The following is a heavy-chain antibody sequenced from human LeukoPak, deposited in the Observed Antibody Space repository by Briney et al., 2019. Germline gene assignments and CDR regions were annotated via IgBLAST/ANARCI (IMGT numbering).Heavy chain of an antibody. V-gene: IGHV4-59*08. J-gene: IGHJ4*02. CDR2: IYYSGST. Sequence: SGTLSLTCTVSGGSISSYYWSWIRQPPGKGLEWIGYIYYSGSTNYNPSLKSRVTISVDTSKNQFSLKLSSVTAADTAVYYCASSKRGRFDYWGQGTLVTVSS. D-gene: IGHD2/OR15-2a*01. CDR1: GGSISSYY. CDR3: ASSKRGRFDY.